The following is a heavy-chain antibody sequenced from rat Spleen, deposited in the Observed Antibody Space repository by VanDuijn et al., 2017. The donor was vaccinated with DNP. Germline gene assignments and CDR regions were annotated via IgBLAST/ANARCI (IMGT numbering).Heavy chain of an antibody. D-gene: IGHD1-7*01. V-gene: IGHV5S13*01. CDR1: GFTFNNYG. Sequence: EVQLVESGGGLVQPGRSLKLSCAASGFTFNNYGMAWVRQAPKKGLEWVATVRTSDGKTYYPDSVKGRFTLSRDGAKTSLYLQMNSLKSEDTATYYCARHERTTGMGFDYWGQGVMVTVSS. CDR3: ARHERTTGMGFDY. J-gene: IGHJ2*01. CDR2: VRTSDGKT.